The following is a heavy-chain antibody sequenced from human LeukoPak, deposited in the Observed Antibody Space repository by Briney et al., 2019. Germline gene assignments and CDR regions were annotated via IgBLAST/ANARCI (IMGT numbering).Heavy chain of an antibody. CDR3: AKDMGYDILTDQWLAFDL. Sequence: GGSLRLSCAASGFTFSSYSMNWVRQAPGKGLEWVSYISSSSSTIYYADSVKGRFTISRDNAKNSLYLQMNSLRAEDTALYYCAKDMGYDILTDQWLAFDLWGRGTLVTVSS. CDR2: ISSSSSTI. V-gene: IGHV3-48*01. CDR1: GFTFSSYS. J-gene: IGHJ2*01. D-gene: IGHD3-9*01.